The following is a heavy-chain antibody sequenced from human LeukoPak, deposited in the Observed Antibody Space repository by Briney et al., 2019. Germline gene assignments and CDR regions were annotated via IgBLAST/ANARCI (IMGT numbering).Heavy chain of an antibody. CDR1: GFSFSVYG. CDR3: ARASGPFDY. CDR2: IWNDGSNK. V-gene: IGHV3-33*01. Sequence: GGSLRLSCAASGFSFSVYGMHWVRQAPGKGLEWVAVIWNDGSNKYYADSVKGRFTVSRDNSKNTLYLQMNSLRAEDAAVYSCARASGPFDYWGQGTLVTVSS. J-gene: IGHJ4*02. D-gene: IGHD3-10*01.